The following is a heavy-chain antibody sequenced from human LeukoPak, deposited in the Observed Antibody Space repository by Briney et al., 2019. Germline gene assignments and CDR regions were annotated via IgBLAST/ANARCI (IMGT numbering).Heavy chain of an antibody. CDR3: AGSLGYCTSNICYLKY. CDR1: GFTFSNYW. D-gene: IGHD2-2*01. CDR2: INSDGINT. J-gene: IGHJ4*02. Sequence: GGSLRLSCAASGFTFSNYWMHWVRHAPGKGLVWVSRINSDGINTSYADSVKGRFTISRDNAKNTLNLQMNSLRAEDTAVYYCAGSLGYCTSNICYLKYWGQGTLVTVSS. V-gene: IGHV3-74*01.